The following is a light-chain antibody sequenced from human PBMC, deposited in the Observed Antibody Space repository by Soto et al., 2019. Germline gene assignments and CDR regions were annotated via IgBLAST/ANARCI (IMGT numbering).Light chain of an antibody. Sequence: DIVLTQSPATLSLSPGERATLSCWASQSVSDYLVWYQQKPGRAPRLLIYDTFNRATGIPARFSGSGSGTDFTLTISRLEPEDFAVYYCQQYNNWPPSWTFGQGTKVDIK. J-gene: IGKJ1*01. CDR3: QQYNNWPPSWT. V-gene: IGKV3-11*01. CDR2: DTF. CDR1: QSVSDY.